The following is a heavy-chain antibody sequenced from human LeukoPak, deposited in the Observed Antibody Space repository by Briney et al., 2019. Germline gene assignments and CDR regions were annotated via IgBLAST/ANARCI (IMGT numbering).Heavy chain of an antibody. J-gene: IGHJ5*02. CDR2: INHSGST. CDR1: GGSIRSYY. V-gene: IGHV4-34*01. Sequence: SETLSLTCTVSGGSIRSYYWSWIRQPPGKGLEWIGEINHSGSTNYNPSLKSRVTISVDTSKTQFSLKLSSVTAADTAVYYCARQLRYCSSTSCYAPGTNWFDPWGQGTLVTVSS. D-gene: IGHD2-2*01. CDR3: ARQLRYCSSTSCYAPGTNWFDP.